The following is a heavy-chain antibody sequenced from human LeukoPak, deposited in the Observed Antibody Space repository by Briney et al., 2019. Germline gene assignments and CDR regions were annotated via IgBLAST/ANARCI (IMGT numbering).Heavy chain of an antibody. CDR1: GFTFSTYS. J-gene: IGHJ3*02. CDR2: ISSDSSTI. CDR3: ARDRGYNDFDI. D-gene: IGHD5-18*01. V-gene: IGHV3-48*01. Sequence: PGGSLRLSCAASGFTFSTYSMNWVRQAPGQGLEWVSYISSDSSTIYYADSVQGRFTISKDNAMDSLYLQMNSLRADDTAEYYCARDRGYNDFDIWGQGTMVTVSS.